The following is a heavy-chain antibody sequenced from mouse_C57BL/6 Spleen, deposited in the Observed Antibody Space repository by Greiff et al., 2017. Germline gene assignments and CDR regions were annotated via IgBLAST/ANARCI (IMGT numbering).Heavy chain of an antibody. V-gene: IGHV14-4*01. D-gene: IGHD1-1*01. CDR1: GFTIKDDY. J-gene: IGHJ3*01. Sequence: VQLQQSGAELVRPGASVKLSCTASGFTIKDDYMHWVKQRPEQGLEWIGWIDPENGDTEYASKFQGKATITADTSSNTAYLQLSSLTSEDTAVYYCTTDYGSSSFAYWGQGTLVTVSA. CDR3: TTDYGSSSFAY. CDR2: IDPENGDT.